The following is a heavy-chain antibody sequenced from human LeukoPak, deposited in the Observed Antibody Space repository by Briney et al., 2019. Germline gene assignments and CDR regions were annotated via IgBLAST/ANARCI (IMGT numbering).Heavy chain of an antibody. CDR2: IYYSGST. V-gene: IGHV4-31*03. Sequence: SETLSLTCTVSGGSISSGGYYWSWIRQHPGKGLEWIGYIYYSGSTYYNPSLKSRVTISVDTSKNQFSLKLSSVTAADTAVYYCARDNYSNYVGGYYYYYGMDVWGQGTTVTVSS. CDR1: GGSISSGGYY. J-gene: IGHJ6*02. CDR3: ARDNYSNYVGGYYYYYGMDV. D-gene: IGHD4-11*01.